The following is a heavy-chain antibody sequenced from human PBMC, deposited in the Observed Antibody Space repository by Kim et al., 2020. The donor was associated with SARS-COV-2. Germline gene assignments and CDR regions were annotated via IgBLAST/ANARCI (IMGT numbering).Heavy chain of an antibody. CDR2: TT. J-gene: IGHJ4*02. D-gene: IGHD3-10*01. CDR3: TSSGFSLDF. V-gene: IGHV3-15*05. Sequence: TTDYAAPVKSRLNISRDDSKNTLYLQMNNLKTKDTAVYYCTSSGFSLDFWGQGTLVTVSS.